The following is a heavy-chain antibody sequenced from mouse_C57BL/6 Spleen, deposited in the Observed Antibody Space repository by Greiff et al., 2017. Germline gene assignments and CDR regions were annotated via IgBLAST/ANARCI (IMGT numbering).Heavy chain of an antibody. CDR2: IYPGSGST. J-gene: IGHJ2*01. Sequence: QVQLQQPGAELVKPGASVKMSCKASGYTFTSYWITWVKQRPGQGLEWIGDIYPGSGSTNYNEKFKSKATLTVDTSSSTAYMQLSSLTSEDSAVYYCARRYYGSSYFDGWGQGTTLTVSS. CDR3: ARRYYGSSYFDG. CDR1: GYTFTSYW. D-gene: IGHD1-1*01. V-gene: IGHV1-55*01.